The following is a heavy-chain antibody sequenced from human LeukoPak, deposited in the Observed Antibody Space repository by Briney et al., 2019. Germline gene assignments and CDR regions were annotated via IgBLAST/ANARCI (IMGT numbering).Heavy chain of an antibody. D-gene: IGHD4-23*01. CDR2: ISWNSGSI. V-gene: IGHV3-9*01. CDR3: AKDMRPYGGNSASFDY. CDR1: GFTFDDYA. Sequence: GGSLRLSCAASGFTFDDYAMHWVRHAPGKGLEWVSGISWNSGSIGYADSVKGRFTISRDNAKNSLYLQMNSLRAEDTALYYCAKDMRPYGGNSASFDYWGQGTLVTVSS. J-gene: IGHJ4*02.